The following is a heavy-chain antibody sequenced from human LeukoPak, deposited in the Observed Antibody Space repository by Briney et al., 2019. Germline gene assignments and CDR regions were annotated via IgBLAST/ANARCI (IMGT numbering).Heavy chain of an antibody. D-gene: IGHD3-3*01. V-gene: IGHV3-11*04. CDR2: ISSSGSTI. CDR1: GFTFSDYY. J-gene: IGHJ4*02. Sequence: GGSLRLSCAASGFTFSDYYMSWIRQAPGKGLEWVSYISSSGSTIYYADSVKGRFTNSRDNAKNSLYLQMNSLRAEDTAVYYCARDRSGSPDFWSGDDYWGQGTLVTVSS. CDR3: ARDRSGSPDFWSGDDY.